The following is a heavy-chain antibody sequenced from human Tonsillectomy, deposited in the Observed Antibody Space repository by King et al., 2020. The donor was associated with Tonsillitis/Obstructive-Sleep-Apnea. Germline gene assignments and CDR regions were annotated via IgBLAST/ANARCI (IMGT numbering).Heavy chain of an antibody. V-gene: IGHV4-39*01. CDR3: ARVSYYDSSAFDY. CDR1: GGSISSSSYY. Sequence: QLQESGPGLVKPSETLSLTCTVSGGSISSSSYYWGWIRQPPGKGLEWIGSIYYSGSTYYNPSLKSRVTISVDTSKNQFSLKLSSVTAADTAVYYCARVSYYDSSAFDYWGQGTLVTVSS. J-gene: IGHJ4*02. D-gene: IGHD3-22*01. CDR2: IYYSGST.